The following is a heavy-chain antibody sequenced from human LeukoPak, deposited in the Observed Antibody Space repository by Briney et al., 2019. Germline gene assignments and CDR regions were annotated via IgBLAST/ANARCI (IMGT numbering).Heavy chain of an antibody. CDR1: DGSISSGGYS. V-gene: IGHV4-30-2*01. D-gene: IGHD2-21*02. CDR3: ARRSDLNCGGDCSSHSFDY. J-gene: IGHJ4*02. Sequence: SETLSLTCAVSDGSISSGGYSWSWIRQPPGKGLEWIGYIYHSGSTYYNPSLKSRVTISVDRSKNQFSLKLSSVTAADTAVYHCARRSDLNCGGDCSSHSFDYWGQGTLVTVYS. CDR2: IYHSGST.